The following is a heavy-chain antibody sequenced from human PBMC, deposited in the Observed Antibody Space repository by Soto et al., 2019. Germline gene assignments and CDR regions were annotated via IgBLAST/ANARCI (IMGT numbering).Heavy chain of an antibody. D-gene: IGHD1-26*01. V-gene: IGHV1-18*01. CDR3: ARREETSRVGGLDV. CDR2: ISAYNGNT. CDR1: GYTFTSYG. Sequence: GASVKVSCKASGYTFTSYGISWVRQAPGQGLEWMGWISAYNGNTNYAQKLQGRVTMTTDTSTSTAYMELRSLRSAADTAMYYCARREETSRVGGLDVWGQGTPVTVSS. J-gene: IGHJ6*02.